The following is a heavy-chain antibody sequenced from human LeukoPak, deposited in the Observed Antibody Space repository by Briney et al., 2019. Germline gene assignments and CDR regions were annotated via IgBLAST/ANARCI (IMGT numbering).Heavy chain of an antibody. Sequence: GGSLRLSCAASGFTFSNYAMSWVRQAPGKGLEWVSAISGSGGSTYYADSVKGRFTISRDNSKNTLYLQMNSLRAEDTALYYCAKAPSTLGGSGSYLDYWGQGTLVTVSS. CDR2: ISGSGGST. CDR3: AKAPSTLGGSGSYLDY. J-gene: IGHJ4*02. V-gene: IGHV3-23*01. CDR1: GFTFSNYA. D-gene: IGHD3-10*01.